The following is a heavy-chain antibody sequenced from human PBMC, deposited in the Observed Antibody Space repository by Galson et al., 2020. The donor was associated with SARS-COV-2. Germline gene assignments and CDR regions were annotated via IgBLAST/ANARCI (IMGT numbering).Heavy chain of an antibody. V-gene: IGHV3-33*01. D-gene: IGHD3-10*01. Sequence: GGSLRLSCAASGFTFSSYGMHWVRQAPGKGLEWVAVIWYDGSNKYYADSVKGRFTISRDNSKNTLYLQMNSLRAEDTAVYYCARDFRFGELSLDSFDIWGQGTMVTVSS. CDR3: ARDFRFGELSLDSFDI. CDR2: IWYDGSNK. J-gene: IGHJ3*02. CDR1: GFTFSSYG.